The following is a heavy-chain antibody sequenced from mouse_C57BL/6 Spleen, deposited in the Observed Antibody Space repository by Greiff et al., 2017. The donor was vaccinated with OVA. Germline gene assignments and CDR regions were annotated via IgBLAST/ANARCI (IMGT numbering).Heavy chain of an antibody. CDR3: AREVVTGHFDY. V-gene: IGHV3-6*01. CDR1: GYSIPSGYY. Sequence: VQLKESGPGLVKPSQSLSLTCSVTGYSIPSGYYWNWIRQFPGNKLEWMGYISYDGSNNYNPSLKNRIAITRDTSKNQLFLKLNSVTTEDTATYYCAREVVTGHFDYWGQGTTLTVSS. J-gene: IGHJ2*01. D-gene: IGHD2-5*01. CDR2: ISYDGSN.